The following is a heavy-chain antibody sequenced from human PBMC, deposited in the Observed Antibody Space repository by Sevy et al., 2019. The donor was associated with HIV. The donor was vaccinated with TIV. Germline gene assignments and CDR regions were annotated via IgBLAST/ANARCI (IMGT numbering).Heavy chain of an antibody. J-gene: IGHJ4*02. CDR1: GYTLTRLA. D-gene: IGHD3-22*01. Sequence: KVSCKVSGYTLTRLAMHWVRQAPGKGLEWMGSFDPEDNERIYAQKWQGRFSMTEDTSTDTAYMELSNLRSEDTAVYYCATTKDYYENSGDPFDYWGQGTLVTVSS. CDR2: FDPEDNER. V-gene: IGHV1-24*01. CDR3: ATTKDYYENSGDPFDY.